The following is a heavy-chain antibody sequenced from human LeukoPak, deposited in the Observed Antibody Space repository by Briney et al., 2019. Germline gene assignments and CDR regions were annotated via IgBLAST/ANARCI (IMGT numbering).Heavy chain of an antibody. CDR2: IYYSGST. J-gene: IGHJ4*02. D-gene: IGHD6-13*01. Sequence: SETLSLTCTVSGGSISSSSYYRGWIRQPPGKGLEWIGSIYYSGSTYYNPSLKSRVTISVDRSKNQFSLKLSSVTAADTAVYYCARGVAAAGVYYFDYWGQGTLVTVSS. V-gene: IGHV4-39*07. CDR1: GGSISSSSYY. CDR3: ARGVAAAGVYYFDY.